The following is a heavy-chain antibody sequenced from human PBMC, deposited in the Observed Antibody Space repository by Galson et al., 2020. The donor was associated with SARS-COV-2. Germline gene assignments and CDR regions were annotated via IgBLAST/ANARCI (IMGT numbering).Heavy chain of an antibody. J-gene: IGHJ4*02. CDR2: IWYDGSDK. CDR1: GFTSSTYG. D-gene: IGHD3-3*01. CDR3: AKGERDDYFRSGDYSGGHFDY. V-gene: IGHV3-33*06. Sequence: GGSLRLSCAASGFTSSTYGMHWVRQAPGKGPEWVAVIWYDGSDKYYADSVKGRFTISRDNSKNTLYLQMNSLRAEDRAVYYCAKGERDDYFRSGDYSGGHFDYWGQGTLVTVSS.